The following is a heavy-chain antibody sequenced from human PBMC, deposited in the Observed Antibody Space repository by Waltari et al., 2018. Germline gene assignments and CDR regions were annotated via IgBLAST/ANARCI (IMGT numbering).Heavy chain of an antibody. CDR3: ASTYYYGSGSYWDFDY. CDR2: IYTRGST. J-gene: IGHJ4*02. V-gene: IGHV4-4*07. Sequence: QVQLQESGPGLVKPSETLSLTCTVSGGSISSYYWSWIRPPAGKGLEWIGRIYTRGSTNYNPSLKSRVTMSVDTSKNQFSLKLSSVTAADTAVYYCASTYYYGSGSYWDFDYWGQGTLVTVSS. D-gene: IGHD3-10*01. CDR1: GGSISSYY.